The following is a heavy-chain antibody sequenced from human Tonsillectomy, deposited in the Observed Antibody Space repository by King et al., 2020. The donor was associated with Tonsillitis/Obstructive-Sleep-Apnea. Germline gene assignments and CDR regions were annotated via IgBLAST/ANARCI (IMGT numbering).Heavy chain of an antibody. CDR1: GFTFSTYA. Sequence: VQLVESGGGVVQPGRSLRLSCAASGFTFSTYAMHWVRQAPGKGLEWVAVISYDGSNKSYAEYVKGRFTISRDNSKNTLYVQMNSLRAEDTAVYYCARDDPYYHYMDVWGKGTTVTVSS. CDR2: ISYDGSNK. J-gene: IGHJ6*03. CDR3: ARDDPYYHYMDV. V-gene: IGHV3-30*01.